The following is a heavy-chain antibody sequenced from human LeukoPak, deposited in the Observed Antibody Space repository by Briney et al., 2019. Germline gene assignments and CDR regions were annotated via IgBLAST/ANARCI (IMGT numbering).Heavy chain of an antibody. CDR1: GFTFSTYT. D-gene: IGHD4-17*01. V-gene: IGHV3-48*01. CDR2: ISSSSSTI. J-gene: IGHJ5*02. CDR3: ARGHDYGDYPNWFDP. Sequence: GGSLRLSCAASGFTFSTYTMNWVRQAPGKGLEWVSYISSSSSTIYYADSVKRRFTISRDNAKNSLYLQMNSLRAEDTAVYYCARGHDYGDYPNWFDPWGQGTLVTVSS.